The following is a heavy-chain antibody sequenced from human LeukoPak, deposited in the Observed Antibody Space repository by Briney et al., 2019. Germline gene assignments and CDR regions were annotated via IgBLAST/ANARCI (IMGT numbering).Heavy chain of an antibody. CDR1: GGSISSSNW. CDR3: ARDTSGYESATATNWFDP. Sequence: SGTLSLTCAVSGGSISSSNWWSWVRQPPGKGLEWIGEIYHSGSTNYNPSLKSRVTISEDKSKNQFSLKLSSVTAADTAVYYCARDTSGYESATATNWFDPWGQGTLVTVSS. CDR2: IYHSGST. J-gene: IGHJ5*02. D-gene: IGHD5-12*01. V-gene: IGHV4-4*02.